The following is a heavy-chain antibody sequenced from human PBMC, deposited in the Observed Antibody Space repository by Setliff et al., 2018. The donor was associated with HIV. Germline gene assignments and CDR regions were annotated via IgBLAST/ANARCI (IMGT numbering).Heavy chain of an antibody. CDR1: GYTFTTYT. D-gene: IGHD2-21*01. CDR2: INTDNANT. CDR3: ATYRVVPAQDNWFDS. V-gene: IGHV1-3*04. J-gene: IGHJ5*01. Sequence: AASVKVSCKASGYTFTTYTIHWVRQAPGQGLEWMGRINTDNANTEYSQKFQGRVAITRDTSASTAYMELRSLRSDDTAVYYCATYRVVPAQDNWFDSWGQGTLVTVSS.